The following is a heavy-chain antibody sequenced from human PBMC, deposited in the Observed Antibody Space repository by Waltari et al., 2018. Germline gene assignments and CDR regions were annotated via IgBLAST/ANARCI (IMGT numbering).Heavy chain of an antibody. CDR1: GGSISSGSYY. J-gene: IGHJ4*02. V-gene: IGHV4-61*02. CDR2: IYTSGST. Sequence: QVQLQESGPGLVKPSQTLSLTCTVSGGSISSGSYYWSWIRQPAGKGLEWIGRIYTSGSTNYNPSLKSRVTISVDTSKNQFSLKLSSVTAADTAVYYCARAIAVAGYFDYWGQGTLVTVSS. D-gene: IGHD6-19*01. CDR3: ARAIAVAGYFDY.